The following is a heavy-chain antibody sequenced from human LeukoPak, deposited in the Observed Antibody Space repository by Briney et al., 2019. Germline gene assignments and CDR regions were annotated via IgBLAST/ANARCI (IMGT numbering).Heavy chain of an antibody. J-gene: IGHJ6*03. CDR1: GGSFSGYY. Sequence: PSETLSLTCAVYGGSFSGYYWSWIRQPPGKGLEWIGEINHSGSTNYNPSLKSRVTISVDTSKNQFSLKLSSVTAADTAVYYRASATMVMRYYYYYMDVWGKGTTVTVSS. V-gene: IGHV4-34*01. CDR2: INHSGST. CDR3: ASATMVMRYYYYYMDV. D-gene: IGHD3-10*01.